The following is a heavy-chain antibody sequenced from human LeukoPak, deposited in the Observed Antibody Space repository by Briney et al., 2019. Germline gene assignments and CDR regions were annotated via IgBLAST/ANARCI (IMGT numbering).Heavy chain of an antibody. D-gene: IGHD2-2*01. CDR3: ARVRGGDCSSTSCSYWPFDY. V-gene: IGHV1-69*13. J-gene: IGHJ4*02. CDR2: IIPIFGTA. Sequence: ASVKVSCKASGGTFSSYAISWVRQAPGQGLEWMGGIIPIFGTANYAQKFRGRVTITADESTSTAYMELSSLRSEDTAVYYCARVRGGDCSSTSCSYWPFDYWGQGTLVTVSS. CDR1: GGTFSSYA.